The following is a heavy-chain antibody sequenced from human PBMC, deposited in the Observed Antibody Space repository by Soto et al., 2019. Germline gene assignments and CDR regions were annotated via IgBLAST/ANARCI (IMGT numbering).Heavy chain of an antibody. V-gene: IGHV1-46*03. D-gene: IGHD2-2*01. CDR2: INPTGGRA. CDR1: GYHFTRYY. CDR3: SRDRCSSTSCYPDS. Sequence: QVQLVQSGAEVKKPGASVKVSCKTSGYHFTRYYIHWVRQAPGKGLEWMGIINPTGGRATYAQKFQGRVSMTRDTSTTTVYMELTGLKSEDTAVYLWSRDRCSSTSCYPDSWGQGTLVTVSS. J-gene: IGHJ4*02.